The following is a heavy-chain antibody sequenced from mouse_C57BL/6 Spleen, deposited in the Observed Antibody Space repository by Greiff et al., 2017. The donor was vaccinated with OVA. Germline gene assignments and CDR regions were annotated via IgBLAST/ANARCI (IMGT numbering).Heavy chain of an antibody. CDR1: GYTFTDYY. J-gene: IGHJ3*01. V-gene: IGHV1-26*01. D-gene: IGHD2-4*01. CDR3: ARGGNDYAFAY. CDR2: INPNNGGT. Sequence: EVQLQQSGPELVKPGASVKISCKASGYTFTDYYMNWVKQSHGKSLEWIGDINPNNGGTSYNQKFKGKATLTVDKSSSTAYMELRSLTSEDSAVYYCARGGNDYAFAYWGQGTLVTVSA.